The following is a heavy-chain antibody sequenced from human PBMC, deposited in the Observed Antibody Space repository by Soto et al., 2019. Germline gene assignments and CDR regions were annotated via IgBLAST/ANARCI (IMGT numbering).Heavy chain of an antibody. Sequence: PSETLSLTCAVSCFFIISGNYWGRIRKPPGKGLEWIGSIFHGGNTYYNPSLKSRVTISVDMSKNQFSLKLNSVTAADTAVYYCARARWYDAFDVWGQGTVVTVSS. CDR2: IFHGGNT. J-gene: IGHJ3*01. V-gene: IGHV4-38-2*01. CDR1: CFFIISGNY. CDR3: ARARWYDAFDV. D-gene: IGHD2-15*01.